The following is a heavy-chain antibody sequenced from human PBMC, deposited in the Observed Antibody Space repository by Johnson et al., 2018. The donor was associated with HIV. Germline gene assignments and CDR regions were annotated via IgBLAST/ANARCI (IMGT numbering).Heavy chain of an antibody. V-gene: IGHV3-13*01. D-gene: IGHD1-7*01. J-gene: IGHJ3*02. CDR3: ASWNYFYAFDI. Sequence: VQLVESGGGLIQPGGSLRLSCAASGFTFSSYDMHWVRQATGKGLECVSAIGTAGDTYYPGSVKGRFTISRENAKNSLYLQMNSLRAEDTAVYYFASWNYFYAFDIWGQGTMVTVSS. CDR2: IGTAGDT. CDR1: GFTFSSYD.